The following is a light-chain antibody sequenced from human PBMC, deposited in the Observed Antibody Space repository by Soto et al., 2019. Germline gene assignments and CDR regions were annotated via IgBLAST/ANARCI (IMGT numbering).Light chain of an antibody. CDR1: QSVGRW. J-gene: IGKJ1*01. CDR3: QQYGSSSPWT. V-gene: IGKV1-5*03. Sequence: DIQMTQSPSTLSASVGDRVTITCRASQSVGRWLAWYQQKPGKAPKLLIYKASSLESGVPSRFSGSGSGTEFSRTISSLQPDDFASYHCQQYGSSSPWTFGQGTKGEIK. CDR2: KAS.